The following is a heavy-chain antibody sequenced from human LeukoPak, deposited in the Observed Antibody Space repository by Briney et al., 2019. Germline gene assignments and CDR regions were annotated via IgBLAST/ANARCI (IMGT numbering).Heavy chain of an antibody. Sequence: GGSLRLSCAASGFTFSSYEVNWVRQAPGKGLEWVSKISSSGSTVYHADSVKGRFTISRDNAKNSLYLQMNSLRAEDTAVYYCARGDGDPTRGHYYYGMDVWGQGTTVTVSS. D-gene: IGHD4-17*01. CDR3: ARGDGDPTRGHYYYGMDV. V-gene: IGHV3-48*03. J-gene: IGHJ6*02. CDR1: GFTFSSYE. CDR2: ISSSGSTV.